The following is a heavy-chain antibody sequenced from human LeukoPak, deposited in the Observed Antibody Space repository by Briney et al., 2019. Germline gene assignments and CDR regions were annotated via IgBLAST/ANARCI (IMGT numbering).Heavy chain of an antibody. CDR1: GFTFSSYW. CDR2: INTDGSST. D-gene: IGHD5-18*01. Sequence: GGSLRLSCAASGFTFSSYWMHWVRQAPGKGLVWVSRINTDGSSTSYADSVKGRFTISRDNAKNTLYLQMNSLRAEDTAVYYCAVEGHRGYSYGPFDYWGQGTLVTVSS. J-gene: IGHJ4*02. CDR3: AVEGHRGYSYGPFDY. V-gene: IGHV3-74*01.